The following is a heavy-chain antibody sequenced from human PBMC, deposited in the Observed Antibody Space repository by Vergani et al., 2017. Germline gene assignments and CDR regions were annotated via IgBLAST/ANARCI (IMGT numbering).Heavy chain of an antibody. Sequence: QVQLVQSGAEVKKPGSSVKVSCKASGGTFSSYAISWVRQAPGQGLEWMGGIIPIFGTANYAQKFQGRVTITADESTSTAYMELSSMRSEDTALYYCARNEEDNYYYGMDVWGQGTTVTVSS. V-gene: IGHV1-69*01. CDR2: IIPIFGTA. CDR3: ARNEEDNYYYGMDV. CDR1: GGTFSSYA. J-gene: IGHJ6*02.